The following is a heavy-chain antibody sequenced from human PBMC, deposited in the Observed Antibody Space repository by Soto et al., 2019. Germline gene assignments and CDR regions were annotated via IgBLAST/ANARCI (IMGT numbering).Heavy chain of an antibody. CDR3: ARGGGWVGEASFDS. V-gene: IGHV1-3*01. CDR1: GYTFTSYT. J-gene: IGHJ4*02. D-gene: IGHD3-10*01. CDR2: INAGNGRE. Sequence: QVQLEQSGAEVKKPGASVKISCKTSGYTFTSYTLHWVRQAPGQGLEWMGWINAGNGREKYSQRFQDRVSLSTDKSATTAYMELRSRTSEDTAVYYCARGGGWVGEASFDSWGQGTQVIVSS.